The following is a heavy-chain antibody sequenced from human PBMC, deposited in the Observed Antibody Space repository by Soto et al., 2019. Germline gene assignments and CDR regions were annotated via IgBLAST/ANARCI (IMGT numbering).Heavy chain of an antibody. CDR2: ISAYNGNT. D-gene: IGHD3-10*01. CDR1: VYTFTIYG. V-gene: IGHV1-18*01. CDR3: ARLNVITMVRGVYYYYYGMDV. J-gene: IGHJ6*02. Sequence: XSVKFSIEASVYTFTIYGIRWVRQAPGQGLEWMGWISAYNGNTNYAQKLQGRVTMTTDTSTSTAYMELRSLRSDDTAVYYCARLNVITMVRGVYYYYYGMDVWGQVTTVTVSS.